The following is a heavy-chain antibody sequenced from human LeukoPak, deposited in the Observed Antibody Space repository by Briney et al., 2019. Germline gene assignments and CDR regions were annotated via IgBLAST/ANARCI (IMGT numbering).Heavy chain of an antibody. Sequence: ASVKVSCKASGYTFTGYYIHWVRQAPGQGLEWMGWINPNSGGTNYAQKFQGRVTMTRDTSISTAYMELSRLRSDDTAVYYCARGRRRVFGVVIKSYYYYYMDVWGKGTTVTVSS. J-gene: IGHJ6*03. CDR3: ARGRRRVFGVVIKSYYYYYMDV. V-gene: IGHV1-2*02. CDR2: INPNSGGT. CDR1: GYTFTGYY. D-gene: IGHD3-3*01.